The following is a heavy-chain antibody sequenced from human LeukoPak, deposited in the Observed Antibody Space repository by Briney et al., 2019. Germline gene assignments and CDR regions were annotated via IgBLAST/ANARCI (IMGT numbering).Heavy chain of an antibody. V-gene: IGHV1-2*06. Sequence: ASVKVSCKASGYTFTGYGIHWVRQAPGQGLEWMGRINPNSGGTEYAQKFQGRVTMTRDTSITTAYMELSRLRSDDTAVYYCARDVGSNNCENWGQGTLVTVSS. CDR3: ARDVGSNNCEN. CDR2: INPNSGGT. J-gene: IGHJ4*02. CDR1: GYTFTGYG. D-gene: IGHD2-2*01.